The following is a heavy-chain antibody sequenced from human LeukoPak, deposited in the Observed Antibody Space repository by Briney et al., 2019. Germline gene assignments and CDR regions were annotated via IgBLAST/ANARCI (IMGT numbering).Heavy chain of an antibody. CDR3: ARESVLAVAGTYFDY. V-gene: IGHV3-30*04. D-gene: IGHD6-19*01. CDR2: ISYDGSNK. J-gene: IGHJ4*02. Sequence: QPGGSLRLSCAASGFTFSSYAMHWVRQAPGKGLEWVAVISYDGSNKYYADSVKGRFTISRDNPKNTLYLQMNSLRAEDTAVYYCARESVLAVAGTYFDYWGQGTLVTVSS. CDR1: GFTFSSYA.